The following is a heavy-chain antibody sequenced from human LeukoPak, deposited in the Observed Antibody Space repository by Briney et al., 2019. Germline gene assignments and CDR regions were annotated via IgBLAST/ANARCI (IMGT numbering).Heavy chain of an antibody. D-gene: IGHD5-18*01. J-gene: IGHJ4*02. Sequence: PSETLSLTCTVSGGPVSRHYWSWIRQPAGKGLEWIGRIYSGGSTSYNTSLKSRVTMSVDTPKNQFSLKLGSVTAADTAVYYCTRDRYSQGPPYYFDSWGQGTLVTVSS. CDR1: GGPVSRHY. V-gene: IGHV4-4*07. CDR2: IYSGGST. CDR3: TRDRYSQGPPYYFDS.